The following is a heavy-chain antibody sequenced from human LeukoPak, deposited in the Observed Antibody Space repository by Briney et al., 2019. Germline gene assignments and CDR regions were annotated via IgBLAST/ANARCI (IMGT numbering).Heavy chain of an antibody. CDR2: INWNSDSI. J-gene: IGHJ4*02. Sequence: GGSLRLSCAVSGFTFDDYAMHWVRQVPGKGLEWVSGINWNSDSIGYADSVKGRFTISRDNARNSLYLQMNSLRAEDTAVYYCARGPTHENPVWGQGTLATVSS. CDR3: ARGPTHENPV. V-gene: IGHV3-9*01. CDR1: GFTFDDYA.